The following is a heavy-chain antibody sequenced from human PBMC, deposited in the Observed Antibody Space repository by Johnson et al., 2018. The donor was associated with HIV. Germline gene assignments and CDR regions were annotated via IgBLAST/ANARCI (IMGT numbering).Heavy chain of an antibody. Sequence: QVQLVESGGGVVQPGGSLRLSCAASGFTFSSYGMHWVRQAPGKGLEWVAFIRYDGSTKYYADSVKGRFTISRDNAKNSLYLQMNSLRAEDTAVYDCARDREIVVHAGAFDIWGQGTMVTVSS. CDR2: IRYDGSTK. V-gene: IGHV3-30*02. CDR3: ARDREIVVHAGAFDI. J-gene: IGHJ3*02. D-gene: IGHD3-22*01. CDR1: GFTFSSYG.